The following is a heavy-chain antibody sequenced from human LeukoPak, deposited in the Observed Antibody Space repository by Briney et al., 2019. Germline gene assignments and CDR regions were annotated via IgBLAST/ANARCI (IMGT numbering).Heavy chain of an antibody. D-gene: IGHD2-15*01. Sequence: PGGSLRLSCAASGFSFSGYGMHWARQAPGKGLEWVAFIRYDGSNEYYADSVKGRFTISRDKSKNTLSLQMNGLRVEDTAVYYCAKVMPPGRIRFYSYYMDVWGKGTTVTVS. J-gene: IGHJ6*03. CDR1: GFSFSGYG. CDR2: IRYDGSNE. CDR3: AKVMPPGRIRFYSYYMDV. V-gene: IGHV3-30*02.